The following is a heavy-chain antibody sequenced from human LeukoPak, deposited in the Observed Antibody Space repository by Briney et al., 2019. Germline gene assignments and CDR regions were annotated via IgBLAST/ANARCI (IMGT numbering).Heavy chain of an antibody. CDR1: GGFISGYY. CDR2: IYYNGST. J-gene: IGHJ5*02. D-gene: IGHD5-24*01. CDR3: ARARDGHINNWFDP. Sequence: SETLSLTCTVSGGFISGYYWSWIRQSPGKGLEWIGYIYYNGSTSHNPSLKSRLTISVDTSKKQFSLKLSSVTAADTAVYYCARARDGHINNWFDPWGQGTLVTVSS. V-gene: IGHV4-59*01.